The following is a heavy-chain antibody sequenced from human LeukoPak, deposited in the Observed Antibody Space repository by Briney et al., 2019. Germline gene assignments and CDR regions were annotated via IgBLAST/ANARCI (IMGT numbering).Heavy chain of an antibody. D-gene: IGHD3-3*01. CDR3: ARDPLRFGIRFPDDY. J-gene: IGHJ4*02. CDR1: GFTFSTNS. V-gene: IGHV3-21*01. CDR2: ISSSSSYI. Sequence: GGSLRLSCAPSGFTFSTNSMNWVRQAPGKGLGWFSSISSSSSYIYYADSVKGRFTISRDNAKNSLYLQMNSLRAEDTAVYYCARDPLRFGIRFPDDYWGQGTLVTVSS.